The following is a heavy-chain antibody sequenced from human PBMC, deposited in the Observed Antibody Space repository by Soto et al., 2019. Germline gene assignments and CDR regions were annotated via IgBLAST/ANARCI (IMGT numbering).Heavy chain of an antibody. Sequence: EVQLVESGGGLVKPGGSLRLSCAASGFTFSSYSMNWVRQAPGKGLEWVSSISSSSSYIYYADSVKGRFTISRDNAKNSLYLPMNSLGGEETAVYYCGRVGGQLVPGFDYWGQGTLVTVSS. V-gene: IGHV3-21*01. CDR3: GRVGGQLVPGFDY. D-gene: IGHD6-6*01. CDR2: ISSSSSYI. J-gene: IGHJ4*02. CDR1: GFTFSSYS.